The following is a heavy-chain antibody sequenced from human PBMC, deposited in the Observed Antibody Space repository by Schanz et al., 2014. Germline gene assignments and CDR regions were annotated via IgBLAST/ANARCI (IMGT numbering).Heavy chain of an antibody. CDR2: ISPYNGNT. CDR3: ARVVRSDYLSELDF. Sequence: QLVQSEAAVKKPGASVKVSCKASGYFFSSYGISWVRQAPGQGLEWMGWISPYNGNTKYAEKLEDRVTMTTDISTSTAYMQLRSLTSDDTAVYYCARVVRSDYLSELDFWGQGTQVIVSS. D-gene: IGHD4-17*01. V-gene: IGHV1-18*01. J-gene: IGHJ4*02. CDR1: GYFFSSYG.